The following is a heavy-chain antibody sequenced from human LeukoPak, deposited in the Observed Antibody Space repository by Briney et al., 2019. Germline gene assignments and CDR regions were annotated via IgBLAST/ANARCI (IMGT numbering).Heavy chain of an antibody. J-gene: IGHJ6*02. D-gene: IGHD2/OR15-2a*01. CDR1: GGSISTYY. V-gene: IGHV4-4*07. Sequence: SETLSHTCTVSGGSISTYYYNWIRQPAGKGLEWIGRIYTSGSTNYNPSLRSRVTMSVDTSKSQFSLKLSSVTAADTAVYYCARAKNDKYYYYGMDVWGQGTTVTVSS. CDR3: ARAKNDKYYYYGMDV. CDR2: IYTSGST.